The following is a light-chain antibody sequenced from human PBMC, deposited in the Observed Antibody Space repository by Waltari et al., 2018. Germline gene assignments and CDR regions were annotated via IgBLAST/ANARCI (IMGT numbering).Light chain of an antibody. CDR2: DNN. Sequence: QSVLTQPPSVSAAAGQKVTLPCPGGSSNIGTYFVSWYQQFPGAAPKLLIYDNNKRPSGIPDRFSGSKSGTSATLDITGLQTGDEADYYCGTWDTNLRAVFGGGTTLTVL. CDR1: SSNIGTYF. CDR3: GTWDTNLRAV. V-gene: IGLV1-51*01. J-gene: IGLJ3*02.